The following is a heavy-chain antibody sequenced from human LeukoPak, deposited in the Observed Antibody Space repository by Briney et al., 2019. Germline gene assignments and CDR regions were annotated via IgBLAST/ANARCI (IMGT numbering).Heavy chain of an antibody. CDR3: AKQGGSSSWYYFDY. J-gene: IGHJ4*02. Sequence: GGSLRLSCAASGFTFSSYAMSWVRQAPGKGLEWVSVISGSGGSTYYADSVKGRFTISRDNSKNTLYLQMNSLRAEDTAVYYCAKQGGSSSWYYFDYWGQGTLVIVSS. CDR1: GFTFSSYA. V-gene: IGHV3-23*01. CDR2: ISGSGGST. D-gene: IGHD6-13*01.